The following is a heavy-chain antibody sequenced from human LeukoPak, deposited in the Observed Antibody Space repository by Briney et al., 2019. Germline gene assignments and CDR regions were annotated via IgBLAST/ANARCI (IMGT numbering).Heavy chain of an antibody. D-gene: IGHD2-21*02. Sequence: GGSLRLSCAASGFTFSSYSMNWVSQAPGKEMEWVSFISSSSSYIYYADSVKGRFTISRDNAKKSLFLQMNSLRAEDTGVYYCARDRAYCGGDCSSVTAFDIWGQGTMVTVSS. CDR3: ARDRAYCGGDCSSVTAFDI. J-gene: IGHJ3*02. CDR1: GFTFSSYS. V-gene: IGHV3-21*01. CDR2: ISSSSSYI.